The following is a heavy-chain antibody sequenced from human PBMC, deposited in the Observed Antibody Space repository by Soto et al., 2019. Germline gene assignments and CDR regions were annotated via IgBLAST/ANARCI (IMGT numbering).Heavy chain of an antibody. Sequence: GGSLRLSCAASGFTFSSYSMNWVRQAPGKGLEWVSSISSSSSYIYYADSVKGRFTISRDNAKNSLYLQMNSLRAEDTAVYYCAIYTSPVAASRNMDYWGQGTLVTVSS. J-gene: IGHJ4*02. CDR1: GFTFSSYS. CDR2: ISSSSSYI. D-gene: IGHD2-15*01. CDR3: AIYTSPVAASRNMDY. V-gene: IGHV3-21*01.